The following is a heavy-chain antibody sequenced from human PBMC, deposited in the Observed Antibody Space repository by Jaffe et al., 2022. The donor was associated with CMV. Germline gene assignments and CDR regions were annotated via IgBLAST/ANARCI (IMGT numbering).Heavy chain of an antibody. CDR3: ARTHMPSGSYYQWAMTYYYYYGMDV. V-gene: IGHV2-26*01. CDR1: GFSLSNARMG. CDR2: IFSNDEK. J-gene: IGHJ6*02. Sequence: QVTLKESGPVLVKPTETLTLTCTVSGFSLSNARMGVSWIRQPPGKALEWLAHIFSNDEKSYSTSLKSRLTISKDTSKSQVVLTMTNMDPVDTATYYCARTHMPSGSYYQWAMTYYYYYGMDVWGQGTTVTVSS. D-gene: IGHD1-26*01.